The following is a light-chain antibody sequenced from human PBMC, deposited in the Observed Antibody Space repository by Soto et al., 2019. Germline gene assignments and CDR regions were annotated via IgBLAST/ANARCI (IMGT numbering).Light chain of an antibody. Sequence: DVVMTQTPLSLSVAPGQPASIYCKSSQSLLHITGETFLLWYLQKPGQSPQLLIYEVPTRVSGVPDRFSGSGSGTDFTLEISRVETDDVGIYYCMHSTQVPPTFGQGTRLGIE. J-gene: IGKJ5*01. CDR2: EVP. V-gene: IGKV2D-29*02. CDR1: QSLLHITGETF. CDR3: MHSTQVPPT.